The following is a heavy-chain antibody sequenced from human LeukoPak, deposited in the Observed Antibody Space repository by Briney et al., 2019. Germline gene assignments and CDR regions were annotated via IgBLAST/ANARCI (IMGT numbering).Heavy chain of an antibody. V-gene: IGHV3-23*01. J-gene: IGHJ4*02. CDR2: IFGSGGSA. CDR1: GFTFNNYA. D-gene: IGHD3-22*01. Sequence: GGSLRLSCAASGFTFNNYAMYWVRQAPGKGLEWISGIFGSGGSAHYADSVKGRFTISRDNSKNTVYLQLDSLRVEDTAVYYCGKTTVEYSSGHYPGWPVDYWGQGALVTVSS. CDR3: GKTTVEYSSGHYPGWPVDY.